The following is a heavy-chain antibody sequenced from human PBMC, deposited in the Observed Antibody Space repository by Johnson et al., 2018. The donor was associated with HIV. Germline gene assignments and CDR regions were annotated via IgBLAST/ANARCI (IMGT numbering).Heavy chain of an antibody. V-gene: IGHV3-30*02. Sequence: QVQLVESGGGVVQPGGSLRLSCAASGFTFSSYGMHWVRQAPGKGLEWVAFIRYDGTSEYYADSVKGRFTISRDNSKNTLSLQMNSLRAEDTALYYCAREGGGSLDDAVDIWGQGTMVTVSS. D-gene: IGHD1-26*01. CDR3: AREGGGSLDDAVDI. J-gene: IGHJ3*02. CDR1: GFTFSSYG. CDR2: IRYDGTSE.